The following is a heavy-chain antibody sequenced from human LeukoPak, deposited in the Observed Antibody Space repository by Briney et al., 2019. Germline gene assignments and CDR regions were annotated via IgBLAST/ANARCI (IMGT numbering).Heavy chain of an antibody. D-gene: IGHD3-9*01. Sequence: GGSLRLSCAASGFTFSSYDMSWVRQAPGKGLEWVSAISGSGGSTYYADSVKGRFTISRDNSKSTLYLQMNSLRAEDTAVYYCAKVLLRYFRYGMDVWGQGTTVTVSS. CDR3: AKVLLRYFRYGMDV. CDR2: ISGSGGST. V-gene: IGHV3-23*01. CDR1: GFTFSSYD. J-gene: IGHJ6*02.